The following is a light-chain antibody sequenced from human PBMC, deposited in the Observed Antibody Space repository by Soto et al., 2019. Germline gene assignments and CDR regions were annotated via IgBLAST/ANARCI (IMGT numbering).Light chain of an antibody. Sequence: QSVLTQPASVSGSLGQSITISCTGTSSDIGGYNYVSWYQQHPDKAPKLMLYEVTTRPSGVSNRFSGSKSGNTASLTISGLQAEDEADYYCSSYTSINKVFGGGTKVTVL. V-gene: IGLV2-14*01. CDR3: SSYTSINKV. CDR2: EVT. CDR1: SSDIGGYNY. J-gene: IGLJ2*01.